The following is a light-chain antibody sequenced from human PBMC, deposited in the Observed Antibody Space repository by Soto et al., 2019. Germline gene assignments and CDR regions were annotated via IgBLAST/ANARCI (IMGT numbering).Light chain of an antibody. CDR3: HQSGSSPPYT. CDR2: GSA. V-gene: IGKV3-20*01. CDR1: QSVSGNY. J-gene: IGKJ2*01. Sequence: EIVLTQSPGILSLSPGERATLSCRASQSVSGNYLAWYQQKPGQSPRLLIYGSADRATGIPDRFSGSGSGTDFTLTISRVEPEDFAVYYCHQSGSSPPYTFGQGTKVEIK.